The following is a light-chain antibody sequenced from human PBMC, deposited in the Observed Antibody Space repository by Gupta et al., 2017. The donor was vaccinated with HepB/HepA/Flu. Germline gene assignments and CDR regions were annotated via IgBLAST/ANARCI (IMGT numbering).Light chain of an antibody. Sequence: VMTQSPATLFVSPGERATLSCRASQSVSSNLAWYQQKPGQAPRLLIYGASTRATGIPARFSGSGSGTEFTITISSRQSEDFAVYYCQQYNNWSPETFGQGTKVEIK. J-gene: IGKJ1*01. CDR3: QQYNNWSPET. V-gene: IGKV3-15*01. CDR2: GAS. CDR1: QSVSSN.